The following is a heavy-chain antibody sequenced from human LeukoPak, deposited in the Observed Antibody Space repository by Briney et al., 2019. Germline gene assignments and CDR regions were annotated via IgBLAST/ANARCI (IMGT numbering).Heavy chain of an antibody. CDR1: GFTFSSYS. CDR3: AREPSNYGDHYFDY. V-gene: IGHV3-21*01. D-gene: IGHD4-17*01. CDR2: ISSSSSYI. J-gene: IGHJ4*02. Sequence: PGGSLRLSCAASGFTFSSYSMNWVRQAPGKGLEWVSSISSSSSYIYYGDSVKGRFTISGDNAKNSLYLQMNSLRAEDTAVYYCAREPSNYGDHYFDYWGQGTLVTVSS.